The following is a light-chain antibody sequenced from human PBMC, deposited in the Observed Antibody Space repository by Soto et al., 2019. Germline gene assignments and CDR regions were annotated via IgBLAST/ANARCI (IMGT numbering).Light chain of an antibody. CDR1: QSISSW. CDR2: KAS. J-gene: IGKJ5*01. CDR3: QQYYSYPFT. Sequence: DIQMTQSPSTLSASVGDRVTITCRASQSISSWLAWYQQRPGKPPNLLVYKASTLASGVPSRFSGSGSGTDFTLTISCLQSEDFATYYCQQYYSYPFTFGQGTRLEIK. V-gene: IGKV1-5*03.